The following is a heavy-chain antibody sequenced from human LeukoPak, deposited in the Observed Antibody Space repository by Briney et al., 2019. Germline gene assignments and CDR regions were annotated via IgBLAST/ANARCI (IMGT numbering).Heavy chain of an antibody. V-gene: IGHV3-7*01. CDR3: ARDLPEGWFDP. Sequence: PGGSLRLSCAASGFTFSSYWMRWVRQAPGKGLEWVANIKQDGSEKYYVDSVKGRFTISRDNAKNSLYLQMNSLSAEDTAVYYCARDLPEGWFDPWGQGTLVTVSS. J-gene: IGHJ5*02. CDR2: IKQDGSEK. CDR1: GFTFSSYW.